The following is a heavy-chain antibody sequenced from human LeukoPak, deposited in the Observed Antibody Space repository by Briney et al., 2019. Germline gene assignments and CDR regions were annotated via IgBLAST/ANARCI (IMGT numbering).Heavy chain of an antibody. V-gene: IGHV1-69*13. D-gene: IGHD3-10*01. J-gene: IGHJ5*02. Sequence: SVKVSCKASGYTFTGYYMHWVRQAPGQGLEWMGGIIPIFGTANYAQKFQGRVTITADESTSTAYMELSSLRSEDTAVYYCASSSMVRGVIITSWFDPWGQGTLVTVSS. CDR3: ASSSMVRGVIITSWFDP. CDR1: GYTFTGYY. CDR2: IIPIFGTA.